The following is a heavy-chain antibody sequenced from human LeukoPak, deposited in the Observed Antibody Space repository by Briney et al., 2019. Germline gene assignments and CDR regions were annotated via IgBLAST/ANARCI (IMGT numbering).Heavy chain of an antibody. CDR3: ARESMTTVTNYYYYYMDV. V-gene: IGHV4-34*09. Sequence: PSETPSLTCAVYGGSFSGYYWSWIRQPPGKGLEWIGEINHSGRTNYNPSLKSRVTISVDTSKNQFSLKLSSVTAADTAVYYCARESMTTVTNYYYYYMDVWGKGTTVSVSS. CDR2: INHSGRT. CDR1: GGSFSGYY. J-gene: IGHJ6*03. D-gene: IGHD4-17*01.